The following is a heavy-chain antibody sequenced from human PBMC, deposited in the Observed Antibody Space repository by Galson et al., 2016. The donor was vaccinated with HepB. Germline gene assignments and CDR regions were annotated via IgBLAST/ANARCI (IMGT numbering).Heavy chain of an antibody. CDR2: VRARSDYI. CDR1: GFIFSNYH. Sequence: SLRLSCAASGFIFSNYHMNWVRQPPGQGLEWVACVRARSDYIYYSESMKGRLTISRDTAKNSVYLQMNSLGVEDTAMDYCASEFDLGSGSYPSWGQGTLVSVSS. D-gene: IGHD3-10*01. V-gene: IGHV3-21*01. J-gene: IGHJ4*02. CDR3: ASEFDLGSGSYPS.